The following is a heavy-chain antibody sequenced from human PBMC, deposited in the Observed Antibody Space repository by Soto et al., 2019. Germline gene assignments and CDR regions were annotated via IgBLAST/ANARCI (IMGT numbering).Heavy chain of an antibody. D-gene: IGHD3-16*01. CDR1: GGTFSSYA. CDR3: ARGWGSTAYYYYGMDV. CDR2: IIPIFGTA. Sequence: QVQLVQSGAEVKNPGSSVKVSCKASGGTFSSYAISWVRQAPGQGLVWMGGIIPIFGTANYAQKFQGRVTITADKSTSTAYMELSSLRSEDTAVYYCARGWGSTAYYYYGMDVWGQGITVTVSS. V-gene: IGHV1-69*06. J-gene: IGHJ6*02.